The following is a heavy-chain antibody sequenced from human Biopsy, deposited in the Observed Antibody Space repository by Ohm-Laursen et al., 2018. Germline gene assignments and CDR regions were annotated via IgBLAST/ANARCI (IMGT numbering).Heavy chain of an antibody. CDR2: INQAGTT. J-gene: IGHJ2*01. CDR3: ARHAPSYSGSYWRYFDL. D-gene: IGHD1-26*01. V-gene: IGHV4-34*01. Sequence: GTPSLTCAVFGKTFSDYQWSWIRQPPGKGLEWIGQINQAGTTNYNPSLKSRVTISVDTSMNHLSLRLTSVTAADTAVYYCARHAPSYSGSYWRYFDLWGRGTLVTVSS. CDR1: GKTFSDYQ.